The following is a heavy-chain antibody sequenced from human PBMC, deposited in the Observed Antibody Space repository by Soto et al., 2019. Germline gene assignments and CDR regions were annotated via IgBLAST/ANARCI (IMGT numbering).Heavy chain of an antibody. CDR1: GYNFTNYW. V-gene: IGHV5-51*01. Sequence: GESLKISCKGSGYNFTNYWIGWVRQIPGKGLEWMGIIYPDDSGTRYSPSFQGQVTISVDKAISAAYLQWGSLKASDTAMYFCARQEGATVLFYYGMDVWGQGTTVTVS. D-gene: IGHD1-26*01. CDR2: IYPDDSGT. J-gene: IGHJ6*02. CDR3: ARQEGATVLFYYGMDV.